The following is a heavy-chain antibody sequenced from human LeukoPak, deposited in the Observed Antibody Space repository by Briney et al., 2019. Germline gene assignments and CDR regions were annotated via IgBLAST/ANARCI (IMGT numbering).Heavy chain of an antibody. V-gene: IGHV3-9*03. CDR2: ITWNSDNI. CDR3: AKGGGGRLIYYYYMDV. D-gene: IGHD3-16*01. CDR1: GFTLDDYA. Sequence: GGSLRLSCAASGFTLDDYAMHWVRQAPGKGLEWVSGITWNSDNIEYADSVKGRFTISRDNAKNSLYLQMNSLRAEDMALYYCAKGGGGRLIYYYYMDVWGKGTTVTVSS. J-gene: IGHJ6*03.